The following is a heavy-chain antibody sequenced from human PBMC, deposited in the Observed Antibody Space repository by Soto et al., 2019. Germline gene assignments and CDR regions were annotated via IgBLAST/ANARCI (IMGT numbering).Heavy chain of an antibody. CDR3: ASGYDCSGYYYRGLDY. V-gene: IGHV1-69*12. CDR2: IIPIFGTA. CDR1: GGTFSSYA. Sequence: QVQLVQSGAEVKKPGSSVKVSCKASGGTFSSYAISWVRQAPGQGLEWRGGIIPIFGTADYAQKFQGRVRGAAEESTSRGNRGRSSMRSEDPAVYYCASGYDCSGYYYRGLDYWGQGTLVTVSS. D-gene: IGHD3-22*01. J-gene: IGHJ4*02.